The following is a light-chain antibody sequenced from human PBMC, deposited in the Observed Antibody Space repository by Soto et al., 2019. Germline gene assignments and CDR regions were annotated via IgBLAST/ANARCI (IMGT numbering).Light chain of an antibody. Sequence: QSVLTQSPSASGTPGQRVTISCSASSSNFVSNSVSWYQHVPGTAPKLLISRNHQRPSGVPDRFSASKSGTSASLAIRDLRSEDEADYYCSSFTISRNTVIFGGGTKLTVL. V-gene: IGLV1-47*01. CDR3: SSFTISRNTVI. CDR1: SSNFVSNS. J-gene: IGLJ2*01. CDR2: RNH.